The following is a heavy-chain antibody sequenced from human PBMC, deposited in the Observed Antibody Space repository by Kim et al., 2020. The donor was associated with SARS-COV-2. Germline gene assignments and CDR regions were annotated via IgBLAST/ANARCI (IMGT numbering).Heavy chain of an antibody. D-gene: IGHD6-13*01. CDR3: AGYFDAFDI. V-gene: IGHV1-46*01. Sequence: GSTGYAQKFQGRVTMTRDTSTSTVYMELSSLRSEDTAVYYCAGYFDAFDIWGQGTMVTVSS. J-gene: IGHJ3*02. CDR2: GST.